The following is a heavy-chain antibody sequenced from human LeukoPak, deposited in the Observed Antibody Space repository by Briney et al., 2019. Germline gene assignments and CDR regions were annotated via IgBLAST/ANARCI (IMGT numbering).Heavy chain of an antibody. CDR3: ARLTYYDPAGFDP. CDR2: IYYSGST. CDR1: GGSISSSSYY. Sequence: SETLSLTCTVSGGSISSSSYYWGWIRQPPGKGLEWIGSIYYSGSTYYNPSLKSRVTISVDTSKNQFSLKLSCVTAADTAVYYCARLTYYDPAGFDPWGQGTLVTVSS. D-gene: IGHD3-3*01. J-gene: IGHJ5*02. V-gene: IGHV4-39*01.